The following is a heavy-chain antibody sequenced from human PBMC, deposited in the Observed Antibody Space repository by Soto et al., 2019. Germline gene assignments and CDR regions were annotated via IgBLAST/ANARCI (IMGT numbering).Heavy chain of an antibody. D-gene: IGHD3-22*01. Sequence: QVQLQESGPGLVKPSETLSLTCTVSGGSVSSGSYYWSWIRQPPGKGLEWIGYIYYSGSTNYNPSLKSRVTISVDTSKNQFSLKLSSVTAADTAVYYCAGDAYYDSSGYYLGYWGQGTLVTVSS. CDR2: IYYSGST. CDR3: AGDAYYDSSGYYLGY. CDR1: GGSVSSGSYY. J-gene: IGHJ4*02. V-gene: IGHV4-61*01.